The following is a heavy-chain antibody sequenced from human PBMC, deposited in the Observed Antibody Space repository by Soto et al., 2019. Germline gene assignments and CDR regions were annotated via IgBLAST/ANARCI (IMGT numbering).Heavy chain of an antibody. D-gene: IGHD3-16*02. CDR2: IYYSGST. V-gene: IGHV4-31*03. Sequence: QVQLQESGPGLVKPSQTLSLTCTVSGGSISSGGYYWSWIRQHRGKGLEWNGYIYYSGSTYYNPSLKSRVTISVDTSKNQFSLKLSSVTAADTAVYYCARVFEYDYVWGSYLYYFDYWGQGTLVTVSS. CDR1: GGSISSGGYY. J-gene: IGHJ4*02. CDR3: ARVFEYDYVWGSYLYYFDY.